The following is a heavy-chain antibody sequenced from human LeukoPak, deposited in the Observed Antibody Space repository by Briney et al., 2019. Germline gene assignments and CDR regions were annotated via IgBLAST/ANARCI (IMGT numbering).Heavy chain of an antibody. D-gene: IGHD6-19*01. CDR3: AKDGAAYSSGRGDY. CDR2: ISGSGGST. J-gene: IGHJ4*02. CDR1: GFTFSSYA. V-gene: IGHV3-23*01. Sequence: GRSLRLSCAASGFTFSSYAMSWVRQAPGKGLEWVSAISGSGGSTYYADSVKGRFTISRDNSKNTLYLQMNSLRAEDTAVYYCAKDGAAYSSGRGDYWGQGTLVTVSS.